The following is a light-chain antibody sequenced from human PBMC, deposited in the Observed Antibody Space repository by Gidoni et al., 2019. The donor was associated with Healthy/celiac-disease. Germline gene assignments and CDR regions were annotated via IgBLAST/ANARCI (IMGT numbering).Light chain of an antibody. V-gene: IGKV3-20*01. CDR1: QSVSSSY. Sequence: EIVLTQSPATLSLSPGERATLSCRASQSVSSSYLAWYQQKPGQAPRLLIYGASSRATGTPDRFSGSGSGTDFSLTISRLEPEDFAVYYCQQYGSSPPFTFXPXTKVDIK. CDR3: QQYGSSPPFT. J-gene: IGKJ3*01. CDR2: GAS.